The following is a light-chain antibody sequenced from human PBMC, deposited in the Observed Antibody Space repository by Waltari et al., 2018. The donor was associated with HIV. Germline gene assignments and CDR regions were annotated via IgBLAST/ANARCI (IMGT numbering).Light chain of an antibody. Sequence: QSALTQPASVSGSPGQSITISCTGTSSDVGSFNLVSWYQQHPGKVPKLIIYEVSRRPSGVSNRFSGSKSGNTASLTISGLQAEDEADYYCCSYTGSNPFLLFGGGTKLTVL. J-gene: IGLJ2*01. CDR2: EVS. CDR1: SSDVGSFNL. CDR3: CSYTGSNPFLL. V-gene: IGLV2-23*02.